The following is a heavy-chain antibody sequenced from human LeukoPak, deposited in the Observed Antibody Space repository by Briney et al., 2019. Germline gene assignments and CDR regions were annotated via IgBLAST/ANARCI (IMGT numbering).Heavy chain of an antibody. V-gene: IGHV3-30*02. CDR1: GFTFSSYG. CDR3: AKDFPRFYDFWSGYELDY. D-gene: IGHD3-3*01. Sequence: GGSLRLSCAASGFTFSSYGMHWVRQAPGKGLEWVAFIRYDGSNKYYADSVKGRFTISRGNSKNTLYLQMNSLRAEDTAVYYCAKDFPRFYDFWSGYELDYWGQGTLVTVSS. J-gene: IGHJ4*02. CDR2: IRYDGSNK.